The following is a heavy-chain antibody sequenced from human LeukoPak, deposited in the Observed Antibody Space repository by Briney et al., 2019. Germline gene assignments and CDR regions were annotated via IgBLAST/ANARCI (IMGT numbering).Heavy chain of an antibody. CDR1: GFTFSTYG. CDR3: ARDCSNGVCSTYQTFDI. CDR2: ISYDGSNK. D-gene: IGHD2-8*01. V-gene: IGHV3-30*03. Sequence: QPGRSLRLSCAASGFTFSTYGMHWVRQAPGKGLEWVAVISYDGSNKYYADSVKGRFTISRDNSKNTLYLQMDSLRAEDTAVYYCARDCSNGVCSTYQTFDIWGQGTVVTVSS. J-gene: IGHJ3*02.